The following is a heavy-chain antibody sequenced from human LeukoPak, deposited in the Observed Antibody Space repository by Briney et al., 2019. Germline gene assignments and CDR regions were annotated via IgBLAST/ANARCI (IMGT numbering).Heavy chain of an antibody. Sequence: SETLSLTCAVYGGSFSDYYWNWIRQPPGKGLEWIGEIEHSGSTKYNPPLKSRVTISVDTSKNQFSLKLSSVTAADTAVYYCARTSGDWLSWAWIGVDVWGQGTTVTVSS. V-gene: IGHV4-34*01. J-gene: IGHJ6*02. CDR2: IEHSGST. CDR3: ARTSGDWLSWAWIGVDV. CDR1: GGSFSDYY. D-gene: IGHD3-9*01.